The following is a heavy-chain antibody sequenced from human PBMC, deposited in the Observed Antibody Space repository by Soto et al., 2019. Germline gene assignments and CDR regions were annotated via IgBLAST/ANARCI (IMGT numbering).Heavy chain of an antibody. D-gene: IGHD3-22*01. Sequence: GASVKVSCKASGYTFTSYYLHWVRQAPGQGLEWMGIINPDSGSATYAQKFQGRVTMTTDASTSTVHMELSSLRSEDTAVYYCARAQGYYYDSSGYYSPYWG. CDR3: ARAQGYYYDSSGYYSPY. V-gene: IGHV1-46*01. J-gene: IGHJ4*01. CDR1: GYTFTSYY. CDR2: INPDSGSA.